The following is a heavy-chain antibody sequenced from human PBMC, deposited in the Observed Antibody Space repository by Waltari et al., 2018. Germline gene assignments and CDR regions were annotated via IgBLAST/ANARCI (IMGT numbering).Heavy chain of an antibody. J-gene: IGHJ4*02. CDR1: GFTFGDFA. Sequence: EVQLVESGGGLVQPGRSRSLSCATSGFTFGDFAFGGVRLAPGKGLEWVGFIKSKAYGGTPEDAASVKGRFTISRDDSKSIVYLQMNILKTEDTAVYYCTRVVIAAPDTGRFDYWGQGTRVTVSS. CDR3: TRVVIAAPDTGRFDY. D-gene: IGHD6-13*01. V-gene: IGHV3-49*04. CDR2: IKSKAYGGTP.